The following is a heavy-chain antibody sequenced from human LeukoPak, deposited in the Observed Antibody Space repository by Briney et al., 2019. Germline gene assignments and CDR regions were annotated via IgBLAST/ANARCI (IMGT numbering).Heavy chain of an antibody. CDR2: INPNSGGT. CDR3: ARYPTTVVVDRQRNWLDR. CDR1: GYTFTGYY. Sequence: ASVKVSXKASGYTFTGYYMHWVRQAPGQGREWMGWINPNSGGTNYAQKFQGRGTMTRDTSISRAYMELSRLRLYYTALCYCARYPTTVVVDRQRNWLDRWGQGTMLTVSS. V-gene: IGHV1-2*02. J-gene: IGHJ5*02. D-gene: IGHD2-21*01.